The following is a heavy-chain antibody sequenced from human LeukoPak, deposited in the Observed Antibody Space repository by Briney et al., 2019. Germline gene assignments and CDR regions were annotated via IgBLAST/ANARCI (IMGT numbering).Heavy chain of an antibody. V-gene: IGHV3-53*01. D-gene: IGHD2-15*01. Sequence: GGSLRLSCAASGFTFSNYAMNWVRQAPGKGLEWVSVIYSGGSTYYADSVKGRFTISRDNSKSTLYLQMNSLRAEDTAVYYCARDFRGYDAFDIWGQGTMVTVSS. CDR2: IYSGGST. J-gene: IGHJ3*02. CDR3: ARDFRGYDAFDI. CDR1: GFTFSNYA.